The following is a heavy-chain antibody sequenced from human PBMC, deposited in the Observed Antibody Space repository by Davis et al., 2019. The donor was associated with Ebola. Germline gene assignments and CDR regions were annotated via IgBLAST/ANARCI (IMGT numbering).Heavy chain of an antibody. CDR3: TTGPRYGDYA. Sequence: GESLNISCAASGFTFSNAWISWVRQAPGKGLEWVGRIKSKTDGGTTDYAAPVKGRFTISRDDSKNTLYLQMNSLKTEDTAMYYCTTGPRYGDYAWGQGTTVTVSS. CDR1: GFTFSNAW. D-gene: IGHD4-17*01. V-gene: IGHV3-15*01. J-gene: IGHJ6*02. CDR2: IKSKTDGGTT.